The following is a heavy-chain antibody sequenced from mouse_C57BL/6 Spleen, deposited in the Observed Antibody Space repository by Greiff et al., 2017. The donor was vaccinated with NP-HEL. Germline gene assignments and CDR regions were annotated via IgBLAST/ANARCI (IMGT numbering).Heavy chain of an antibody. Sequence: VQLVESGAELVKPGASVKISCKASGYAFSSYWMNWVKQRPGKGLEWIGQIYPGDGDTNYNGKFKGKATLTADKSSSTAYMQLSSLTSEDSAVYFGARSTTVVASYYFDDWGQGTTLTVSS. CDR1: GYAFSSYW. CDR3: ARSTTVVASYYFDD. D-gene: IGHD1-1*01. V-gene: IGHV1-80*01. CDR2: IYPGDGDT. J-gene: IGHJ2*01.